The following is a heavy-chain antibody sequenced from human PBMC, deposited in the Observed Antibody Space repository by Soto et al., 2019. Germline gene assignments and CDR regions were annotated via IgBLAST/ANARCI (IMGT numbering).Heavy chain of an antibody. D-gene: IGHD3-22*01. V-gene: IGHV3-30-3*01. CDR1: GFTFSSYA. CDR3: ARDHLLHSSGYYYNWFDP. Sequence: PGGSLRLSCAASGFTFSSYAMHWVRQAPGKGLEWVAVISYDGSNKYYADSVKGRFTISRDNSKNTLYLQMNSLRAEDTAVYYCARDHLLHSSGYYYNWFDPWGQGTLVTVSS. CDR2: ISYDGSNK. J-gene: IGHJ5*02.